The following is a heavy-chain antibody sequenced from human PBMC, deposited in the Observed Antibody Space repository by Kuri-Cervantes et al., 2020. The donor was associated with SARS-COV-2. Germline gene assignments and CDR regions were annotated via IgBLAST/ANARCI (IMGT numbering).Heavy chain of an antibody. D-gene: IGHD3-10*01. V-gene: IGHV4-61*01. Sequence: GSLRLSCTVSGDSVTSVNYYWSWIRQPPGNGLDWVAHIYRHGGSNYNPSIRNRVTMSVDTYNNQFTLRHTSVTHADTAVYYCSSLFSFPSASFDFWGPGTLVTVSS. CDR2: IYRHGGS. J-gene: IGHJ4*01. CDR3: SSLFSFPSASFDF. CDR1: GDSVTSVNYY.